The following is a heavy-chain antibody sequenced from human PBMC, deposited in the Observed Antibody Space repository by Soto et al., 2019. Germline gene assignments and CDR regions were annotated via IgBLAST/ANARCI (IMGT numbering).Heavy chain of an antibody. D-gene: IGHD3-16*02. CDR2: IKTKSEGRTT. CDR3: TTYDYIWGSSRYRLAY. CDR1: GFTLSESW. V-gene: IGHV3-15*01. Sequence: EVQLVDSGGGLAKPGGSLRLSCAGSGFTLSESWMSWVRQAPGQGLEWVGRIKTKSEGRTTDYAAPVNGRFTISSDDSKNTVYLHMNSLKTEDTAMYYCTTYDYIWGSSRYRLAYWGQGTLVTVSS. J-gene: IGHJ4*02.